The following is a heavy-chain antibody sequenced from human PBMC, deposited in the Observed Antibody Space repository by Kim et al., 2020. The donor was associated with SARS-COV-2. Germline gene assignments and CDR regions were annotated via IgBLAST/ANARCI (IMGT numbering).Heavy chain of an antibody. V-gene: IGHV1-18*01. CDR3: ARDQLGPLDY. J-gene: IGHJ4*02. D-gene: IGHD7-27*01. Sequence: NTNYAQKLQGRVTMTTDTSTSTAYMELRSLRSYDTAVYYCARDQLGPLDYWGQGTLVTVSS. CDR2: NT.